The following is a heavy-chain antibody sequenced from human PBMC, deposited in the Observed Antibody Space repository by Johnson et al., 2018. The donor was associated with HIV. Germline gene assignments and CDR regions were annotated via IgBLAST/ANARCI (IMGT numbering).Heavy chain of an antibody. CDR1: GFTVSSNY. Sequence: QVQLVESGGGLVQPGGSLRLSCAASGFTVSSNYMSWVRQDQGKGLEWVAVISYDGSNKYYADSEKGRFTISKDNSKNTLYLQMKSLRAEDTAVYYRAKGLKLGSGDDAFDIWGQGTMVTVSS. D-gene: IGHD7-27*01. J-gene: IGHJ3*02. V-gene: IGHV3-30*18. CDR2: ISYDGSNK. CDR3: AKGLKLGSGDDAFDI.